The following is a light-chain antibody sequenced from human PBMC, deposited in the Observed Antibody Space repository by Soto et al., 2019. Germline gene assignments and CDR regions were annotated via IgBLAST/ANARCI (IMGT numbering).Light chain of an antibody. V-gene: IGKV3-20*01. CDR3: QQYAASPRT. CDR2: GAS. CDR1: QSVSNNY. Sequence: EVVLTQSPGTLSLSPRERATLSCRASQSVSNNYLAWYQHKPGQAPRLLIYGASNRAPGIPDRFSGSGSAPDFTLPISRLEPEDFAVYYSQQYAASPRTFGQGTLVEVK. J-gene: IGKJ1*01.